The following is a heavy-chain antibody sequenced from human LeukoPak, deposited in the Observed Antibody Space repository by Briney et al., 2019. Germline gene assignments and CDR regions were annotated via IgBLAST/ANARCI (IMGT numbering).Heavy chain of an antibody. V-gene: IGHV3-7*03. CDR2: INHNGNVN. CDR3: ARGGDLDV. Sequence: GGSLRLSCAASGFTFSSYWMNWARQAPGKGLEWVASINHNGNVNYYVDSVKGRFTISRDNAKNSLYLQMSNLRAEDTAVYFCARGGDLDVWGQGATVTVSS. CDR1: GFTFSSYW. J-gene: IGHJ6*02. D-gene: IGHD2-21*01.